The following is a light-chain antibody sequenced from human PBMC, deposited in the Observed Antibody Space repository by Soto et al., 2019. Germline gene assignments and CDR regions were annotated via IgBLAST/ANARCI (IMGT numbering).Light chain of an antibody. CDR2: GAS. Sequence: EIVMTQSPATLSVSQGERATLSCRASQSISSFLAWYQQKPGQAPRLLIYGASNRATGLPARFSGSGSGTDFTLTISSLEPEDFAVYYCQQHFNGPITFGQGTRLEIK. CDR3: QQHFNGPIT. J-gene: IGKJ5*01. CDR1: QSISSF. V-gene: IGKV3-11*01.